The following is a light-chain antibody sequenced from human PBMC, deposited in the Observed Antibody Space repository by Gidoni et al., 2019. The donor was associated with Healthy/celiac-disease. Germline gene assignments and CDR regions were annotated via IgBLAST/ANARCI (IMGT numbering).Light chain of an antibody. J-gene: IGKJ1*01. CDR2: GAS. V-gene: IGKV3-15*01. CDR3: QQYNNWPPWT. Sequence: ATLSGRASQSVSSNLAWYQQKPGQAPRLLIYGASTRATGIPARFSGSGSGTEFTLTISSLQSEDFAVYYCQQYNNWPPWTFGQXTKVEIK. CDR1: QSVSSN.